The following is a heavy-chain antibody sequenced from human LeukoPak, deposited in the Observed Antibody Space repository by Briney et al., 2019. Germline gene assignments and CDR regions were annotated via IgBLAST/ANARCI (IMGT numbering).Heavy chain of an antibody. Sequence: GGSLRLSCAASGFTFSSYGMNWVRQAPGKGLEWVSAILASGGSTYYADSVKGRFTISRDNSKNTLYLQMNSLRAEDTAVYYCARVGGNDYGDNWFDPWGQGTLVTVSS. CDR1: GFTFSSYG. V-gene: IGHV3-23*01. D-gene: IGHD4-17*01. J-gene: IGHJ5*02. CDR3: ARVGGNDYGDNWFDP. CDR2: ILASGGST.